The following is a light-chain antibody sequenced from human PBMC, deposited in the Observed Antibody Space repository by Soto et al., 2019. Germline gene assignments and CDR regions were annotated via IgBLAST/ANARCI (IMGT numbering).Light chain of an antibody. J-gene: IGKJ5*01. V-gene: IGKV1-39*01. CDR1: QSISSY. Sequence: DIQMTQSASSLSSSVGYRFTITCLASQSISSYLNWYQQKPGKAPKLLIYAASSLQSGVPSRFSGSGSGTDFTLTISSLQPEDFATYYCRQSYSTPPTFGQGTRLEIK. CDR2: AAS. CDR3: RQSYSTPPT.